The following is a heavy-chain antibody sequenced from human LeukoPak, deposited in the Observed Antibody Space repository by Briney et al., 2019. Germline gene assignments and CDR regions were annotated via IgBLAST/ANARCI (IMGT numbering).Heavy chain of an antibody. CDR1: GFTFDDYA. Sequence: GGSLRLSCAASGFTFDDYAMHWVRQAPGKGLEWVSGISWNSGSIGYADSVKGRFTISRDNAKNSLYLQMNSLRAEDTALYYCAKGDRIAAAPPFDYWGQGTLVTVSS. D-gene: IGHD6-13*01. J-gene: IGHJ4*02. CDR2: ISWNSGSI. V-gene: IGHV3-9*01. CDR3: AKGDRIAAAPPFDY.